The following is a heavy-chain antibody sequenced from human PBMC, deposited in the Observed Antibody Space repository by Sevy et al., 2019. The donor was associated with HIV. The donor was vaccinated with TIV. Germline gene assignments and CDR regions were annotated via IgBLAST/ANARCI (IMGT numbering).Heavy chain of an antibody. CDR3: ATHALSITIFGVVTRNWFDP. Sequence: SETLSLTCTVSGGSISRNSHYWGWIRQPPGKGLEWIGSIYYSGSTYYNPSPKSRVTISGDTSKNQFSLKLSSVTAADTAVYYCATHALSITIFGVVTRNWFDPWGQGTLVTVSS. D-gene: IGHD3-3*01. CDR1: GGSISRNSHY. V-gene: IGHV4-39*01. CDR2: IYYSGST. J-gene: IGHJ5*02.